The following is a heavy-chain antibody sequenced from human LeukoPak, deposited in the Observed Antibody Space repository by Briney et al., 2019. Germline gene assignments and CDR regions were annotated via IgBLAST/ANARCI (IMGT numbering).Heavy chain of an antibody. Sequence: GGSLRLSCAASGFTFSSYGMHWVRQAPGKGLEWVAVISYDGSNKYYADSVKGRFTISRDNSKNTLYLQMNSLRAEDTAGYHCAKYSGSYNCFDYWGQGTLVTVSS. J-gene: IGHJ4*02. CDR1: GFTFSSYG. CDR2: ISYDGSNK. CDR3: AKYSGSYNCFDY. D-gene: IGHD1-26*01. V-gene: IGHV3-30*18.